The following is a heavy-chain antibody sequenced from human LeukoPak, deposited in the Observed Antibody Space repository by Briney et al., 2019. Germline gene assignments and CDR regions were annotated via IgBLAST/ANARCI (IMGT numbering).Heavy chain of an antibody. D-gene: IGHD6-6*01. Sequence: SVKVSCKASGRTFSSYAISWVRQAPGQGLEWMRGIIPIFGTANYAQKFQGRVTITADESTSTAYMELSSLRSEDTAVYYCARGSGIAALYYFDYWGQGTLVTVSS. CDR1: GRTFSSYA. CDR3: ARGSGIAALYYFDY. CDR2: IIPIFGTA. J-gene: IGHJ4*02. V-gene: IGHV1-69*13.